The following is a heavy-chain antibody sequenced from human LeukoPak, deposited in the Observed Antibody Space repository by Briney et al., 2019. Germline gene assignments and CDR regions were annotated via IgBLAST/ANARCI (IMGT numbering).Heavy chain of an antibody. CDR1: GFTFSSYA. Sequence: KSGGSLRLSSAASGFTFSSYAMSWVRQAPGKGLEWVSAISGSGGSTYYADSVKGRFTISRDNSKNTLYLQMNSLRAEDTAVYYCAKGLHSSGWYYFDYWGQGTLVTVSS. CDR3: AKGLHSSGWYYFDY. CDR2: ISGSGGST. D-gene: IGHD6-19*01. V-gene: IGHV3-23*01. J-gene: IGHJ4*02.